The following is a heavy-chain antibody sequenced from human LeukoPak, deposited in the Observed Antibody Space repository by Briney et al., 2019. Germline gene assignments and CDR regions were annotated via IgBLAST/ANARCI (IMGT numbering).Heavy chain of an antibody. CDR3: ARVSRLVYYDSSGHEDY. V-gene: IGHV1-46*01. CDR1: GYTFTSYY. J-gene: IGHJ4*02. CDR2: INPSGGST. D-gene: IGHD3-22*01. Sequence: ASVKVSCKASGYTFTSYYMHWVRQAPGQGLEWMGIINPSGGSTSYAQKFQGRVTMTRDTSTSTVYMELSSLRSEDTAVYYCARVSRLVYYDSSGHEDYWGQGTLVTVSS.